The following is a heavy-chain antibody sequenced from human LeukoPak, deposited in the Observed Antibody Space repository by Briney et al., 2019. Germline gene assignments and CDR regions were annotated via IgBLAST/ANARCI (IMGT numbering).Heavy chain of an antibody. J-gene: IGHJ5*02. D-gene: IGHD2-15*01. Sequence: SETLSLTCAVSGGSISSGGYSWSWIRQPPGKGLVWIGYIYHSGSTYYNPSLRSRVTISVDRSKNQFSLKLSSVTAADTAVYYCARGPYCSGGSCYSAWFDPWGPGTLVTVSS. CDR1: GGSISSGGYS. V-gene: IGHV4-30-2*01. CDR2: IYHSGST. CDR3: ARGPYCSGGSCYSAWFDP.